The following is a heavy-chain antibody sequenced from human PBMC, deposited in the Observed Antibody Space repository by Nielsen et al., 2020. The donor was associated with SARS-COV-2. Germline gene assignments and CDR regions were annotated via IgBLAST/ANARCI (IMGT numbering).Heavy chain of an antibody. D-gene: IGHD3-22*01. V-gene: IGHV3-30*04. Sequence: GGSLRLSCAASGFSFSDYAIHWVRQAPGKGLEWVAVISYAESDKYYADSVKGRFTISRDNLKNTVYMQMNSLRAEDTAVYYCARASMIVVVITPFDYWGQGTLVTVS. CDR2: ISYAESDK. CDR3: ARASMIVVVITPFDY. J-gene: IGHJ4*02. CDR1: GFSFSDYA.